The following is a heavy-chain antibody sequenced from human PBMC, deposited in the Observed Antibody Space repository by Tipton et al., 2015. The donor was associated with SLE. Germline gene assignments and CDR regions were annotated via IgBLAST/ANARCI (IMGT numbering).Heavy chain of an antibody. V-gene: IGHV3-30-3*01. CDR3: ARTSGADYYFDY. D-gene: IGHD3-10*01. J-gene: IGHJ4*02. Sequence: SLRLSCAASGFAFSSYAMHWVRQAPGKGLEWVAVISYDGSNKYYADSVKGRFSISRDNSKNTLYVQMNSLRAEDTAVYSCARTSGADYYFDYWGQGTLVTVSS. CDR2: ISYDGSNK. CDR1: GFAFSSYA.